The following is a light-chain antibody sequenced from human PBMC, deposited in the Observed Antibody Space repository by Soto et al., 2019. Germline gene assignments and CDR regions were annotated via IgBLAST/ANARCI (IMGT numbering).Light chain of an antibody. CDR2: AAS. V-gene: IGKV1-8*01. CDR1: QGISSY. J-gene: IGKJ1*01. Sequence: IRMTQSPSSLSASTGDRVTITCRASQGISSYLAWYQQKPGKAPKLLIYAASTLQSGVPSRFSGSGSGTDFTLTISCLQSEDFATYYCQQYYSYSWTFGQGTKVDIK. CDR3: QQYYSYSWT.